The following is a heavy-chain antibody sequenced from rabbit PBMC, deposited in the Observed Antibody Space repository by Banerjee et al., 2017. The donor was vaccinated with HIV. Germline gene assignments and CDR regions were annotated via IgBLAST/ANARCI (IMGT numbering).Heavy chain of an antibody. CDR1: GFSFRSGYD. CDR3: ARDWGYDDYL. D-gene: IGHD2-1*01. V-gene: IGHV1S40*01. CDR2: IYISSGST. Sequence: QSLEESGGDLVKPGASLTLTCTASGFSFRSGYDMYWVRQAPGKGLEWIACIYISSGSTYYANWAKGRFTISKASSTTVTLQMTSLTAADTATYFCARDWGYDDYLWGPGTLVTVS. J-gene: IGHJ4*01.